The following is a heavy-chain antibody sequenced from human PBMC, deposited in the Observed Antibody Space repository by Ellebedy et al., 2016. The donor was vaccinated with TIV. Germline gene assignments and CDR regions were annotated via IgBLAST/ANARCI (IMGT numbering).Heavy chain of an antibody. Sequence: AASVKVSCKASGYTFTSYGISWARQAPGQGLEWMGRIIPILGIANYAQKFQGRVTITADKSTSTAYMELSSLRSEDTAVYYCARGYYGSGSYEVDPWGQGTLVTVSS. V-gene: IGHV1-69*04. D-gene: IGHD3-10*01. J-gene: IGHJ5*02. CDR2: IIPILGIA. CDR1: GYTFTSYG. CDR3: ARGYYGSGSYEVDP.